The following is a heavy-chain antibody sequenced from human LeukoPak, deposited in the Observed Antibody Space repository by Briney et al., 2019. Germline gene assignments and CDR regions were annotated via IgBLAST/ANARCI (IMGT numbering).Heavy chain of an antibody. V-gene: IGHV4-39*01. D-gene: IGHD5-18*01. CDR2: IYYSGST. J-gene: IGHJ4*02. Sequence: SETLSLTCTVSGGSLSSSSYYWGWLRQPPGTGLEWLGSIYYSGSTYYNPSLKSRVTISVDTSKNQCSLKLSSVTAADTAVYYCARPGLTAMVTGFDYWGQGTLVTVSS. CDR1: GGSLSSSSYY. CDR3: ARPGLTAMVTGFDY.